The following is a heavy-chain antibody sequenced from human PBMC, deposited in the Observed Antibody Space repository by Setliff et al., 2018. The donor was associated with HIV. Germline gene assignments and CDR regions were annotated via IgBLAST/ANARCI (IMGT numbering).Heavy chain of an antibody. CDR2: INNDGRKT. CDR3: ARSLYDSSMNVI. Sequence: PGGSLRLSCAASGFTFSTYWMHWVRQAPGKGLVWVSHINNDGRKTTYADSVKGRFTVSRDNAKNTLYLQMNSLRAEDTAVYYCARSLYDSSMNVIWGQGTMVTVSS. J-gene: IGHJ3*02. CDR1: GFTFSTYW. D-gene: IGHD3-22*01. V-gene: IGHV3-74*03.